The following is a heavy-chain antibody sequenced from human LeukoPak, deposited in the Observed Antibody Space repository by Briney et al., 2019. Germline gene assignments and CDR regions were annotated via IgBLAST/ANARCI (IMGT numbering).Heavy chain of an antibody. Sequence: SETLSLTCAVSGGSISSGGYPWSWIRQPPGKGLEWIGYIYHSGSTYYNPSLKSRVTISVDRSKNQFSLKLSSVTAADTAVYYCARGVSGGVFDYWGQGTLVTVSS. J-gene: IGHJ4*02. CDR2: IYHSGST. CDR3: ARGVSGGVFDY. D-gene: IGHD3-3*01. V-gene: IGHV4-30-2*01. CDR1: GGSISSGGYP.